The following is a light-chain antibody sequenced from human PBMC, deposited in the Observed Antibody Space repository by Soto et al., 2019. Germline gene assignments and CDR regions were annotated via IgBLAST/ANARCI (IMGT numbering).Light chain of an antibody. V-gene: IGKV3-15*01. CDR2: GAS. Sequence: EIVITQCPATLSVSPGERATLSCWSSQSVSSNLAWYQQKPGQAPRLLIYGASTRATGIPARFSGSGSGTEFTLTISSLQSEDFAVYYCQQYNNWPRTFGQGTKVDI. CDR1: QSVSSN. CDR3: QQYNNWPRT. J-gene: IGKJ1*01.